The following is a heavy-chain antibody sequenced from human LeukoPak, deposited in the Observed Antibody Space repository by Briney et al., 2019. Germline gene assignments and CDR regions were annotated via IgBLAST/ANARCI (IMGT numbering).Heavy chain of an antibody. D-gene: IGHD3-10*01. J-gene: IGHJ4*02. CDR2: INPNSGGT. V-gene: IGHV1-2*06. CDR1: GGTFISYT. CDR3: ARLRGSSDDY. Sequence: ASVKVSCKASGGTFISYTISWVRQAPGQGLEWMGRINPNSGGTNYAQKFQGRVTMTRDTSISTAYMELSRLRSDDTAVYYCARLRGSSDDYWGQGTLVTVSS.